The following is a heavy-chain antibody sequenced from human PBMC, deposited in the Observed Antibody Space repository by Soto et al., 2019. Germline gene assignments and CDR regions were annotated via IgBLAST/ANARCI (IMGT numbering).Heavy chain of an antibody. V-gene: IGHV3-48*01. J-gene: IGHJ5*02. Sequence: EVQLVESGGGLVQPGGSLRLSCAASGFTFSSYSMNWVRQAPGKGLEWVSYISSSSSTIYYADFVKGRFTISRDNAKNPLYLQMNSLRAEDTAVYYCAREGSSGWNGLNWFDPWGQGTLITVSS. CDR1: GFTFSSYS. CDR3: AREGSSGWNGLNWFDP. D-gene: IGHD6-19*01. CDR2: ISSSSSTI.